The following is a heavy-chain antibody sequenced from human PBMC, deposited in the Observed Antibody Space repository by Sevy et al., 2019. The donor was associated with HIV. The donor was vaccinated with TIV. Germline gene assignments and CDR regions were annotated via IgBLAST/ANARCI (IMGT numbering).Heavy chain of an antibody. D-gene: IGHD6-19*01. CDR1: GFTFSTYA. J-gene: IGHJ4*02. V-gene: IGHV3-30*03. CDR2: ISYDGSHK. Sequence: GGSLRLSCAASGFTFSTYAMHWVRQGPGKGLEWVGVISYDGSHKYYAESVKGRFTISRDISKDTLFLQMNSLRAEDTAVYYCARYAGYSIGWFPGYWGQGTLVTVSS. CDR3: ARYAGYSIGWFPGY.